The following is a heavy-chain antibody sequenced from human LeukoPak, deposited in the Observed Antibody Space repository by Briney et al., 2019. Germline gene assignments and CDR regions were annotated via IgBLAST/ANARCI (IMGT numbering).Heavy chain of an antibody. CDR3: AREALSNWANVDAFDI. CDR1: GGSISSGDYY. D-gene: IGHD1-1*01. CDR2: IYHSGST. V-gene: IGHV4-30-2*01. J-gene: IGHJ3*02. Sequence: SETLSLTCTVSGGSISSGDYYWSWIRQPPGKGLEWIGYIYHSGSTYYNPSLKSRVTISVDGSKNQFSLKLSSVTAADTAVYYCAREALSNWANVDAFDIWGQGTMVTVSS.